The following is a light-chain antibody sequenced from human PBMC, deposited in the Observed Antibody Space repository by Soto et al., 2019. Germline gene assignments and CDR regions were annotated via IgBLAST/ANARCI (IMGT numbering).Light chain of an antibody. CDR1: SSDVGGYNY. Sequence: QSALTQPASVSGSPGQSITISCTGTSSDVGGYNYVAWYQQHPGKAPKLLISEVTDRPSGVSNRFSGSKSANTASLTISGLQADDEADYYCSSYTSSSTYVFGPGTKVTVL. CDR3: SSYTSSSTYV. CDR2: EVT. V-gene: IGLV2-14*01. J-gene: IGLJ1*01.